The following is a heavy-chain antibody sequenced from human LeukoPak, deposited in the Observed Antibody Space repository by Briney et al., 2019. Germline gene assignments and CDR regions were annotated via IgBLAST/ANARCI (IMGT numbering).Heavy chain of an antibody. V-gene: IGHV3-53*01. CDR3: TTLTYYCMDV. CDR1: GFTVSSNY. D-gene: IGHD4-11*01. Sequence: PGGSLRLSCAASGFTVSSNYMSWVRQAPGEGLEWVSVIYSGGSTYYADSVKGRFTISRDNSKNSLYLQMNSLSAEDTAVYYCTTLTYYCMDVWGKGTTVTVSS. CDR2: IYSGGST. J-gene: IGHJ6*03.